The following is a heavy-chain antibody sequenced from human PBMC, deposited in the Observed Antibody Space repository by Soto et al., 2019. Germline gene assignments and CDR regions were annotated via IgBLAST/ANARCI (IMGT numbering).Heavy chain of an antibody. V-gene: IGHV1-69*01. Sequence: QVQLVQSGAEVKKPGSSVKVSCKASGGTFSSYAISWVRQAPGQGLEWMGGIITICGTANYAQKFKGRVTITADESTSTAYMELSSLRSEDTAVYYCAEIGGYNDRPFDLWGRGNLVTVSS. CDR2: IITICGTA. CDR3: AEIGGYNDRPFDL. D-gene: IGHD3-22*01. CDR1: GGTFSSYA. J-gene: IGHJ2*01.